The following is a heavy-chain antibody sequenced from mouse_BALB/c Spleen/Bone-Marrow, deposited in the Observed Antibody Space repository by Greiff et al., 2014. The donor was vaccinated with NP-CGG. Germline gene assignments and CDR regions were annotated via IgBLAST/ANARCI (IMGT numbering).Heavy chain of an antibody. Sequence: VQLQESGAELVKPGAPVKLSCKASGYTFTSYWMNWVKQRPGRGLEWIGRIDPSDSETHYNEKFKDKATLTEDKSSSTAYIQLSSLTSEDSAVYYCARDHFYSGNYEFGYWGQGTLVTVSA. CDR2: IDPSDSET. J-gene: IGHJ3*01. CDR1: GYTFTSYW. CDR3: ARDHFYSGNYEFGY. V-gene: IGHV1-69*02. D-gene: IGHD2-1*01.